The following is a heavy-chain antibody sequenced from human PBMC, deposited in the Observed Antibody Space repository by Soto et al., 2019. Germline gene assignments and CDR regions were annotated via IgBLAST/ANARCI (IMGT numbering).Heavy chain of an antibody. J-gene: IGHJ6*03. CDR1: GDSVSSNSAA. CDR3: ARDLPLYYILTGYYSHYYYYMDV. Sequence: SQTLSLTCAISGDSVSSNSAAWNWIRQSPSRGLEWLGRTYYRSKWYNDYAVSVKSRITINPDTSKNQFSLQLNSVTPEDTAVYYCARDLPLYYILTGYYSHYYYYMDVWGKGTTVTVSS. V-gene: IGHV6-1*01. CDR2: TYYRSKWYN. D-gene: IGHD3-9*01.